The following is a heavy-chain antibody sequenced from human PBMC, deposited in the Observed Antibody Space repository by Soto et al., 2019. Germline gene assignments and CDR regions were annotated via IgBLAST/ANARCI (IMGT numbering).Heavy chain of an antibody. CDR1: GGTFSSSA. J-gene: IGHJ4*02. CDR3: ARVRSSSGWYVVDY. CDR2: IIPILGTA. Sequence: QVQLVQSGAEVKKPGSSVKVSCKASGGTFSSSAISWVRQSPGKGLEWTGGIIPILGTANYAQKCQGRVTITADESTSTAYMELSSLRSEDTAVYYCARVRSSSGWYVVDYWRQGTLVTVSS. D-gene: IGHD6-19*01. V-gene: IGHV1-69*12.